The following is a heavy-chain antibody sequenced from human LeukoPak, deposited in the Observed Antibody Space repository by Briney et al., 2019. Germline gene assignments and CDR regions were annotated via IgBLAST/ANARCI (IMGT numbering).Heavy chain of an antibody. CDR3: ARLTTYYYDSTSRGDSGY. CDR1: GGSISGGDYY. D-gene: IGHD3-22*01. Sequence: PSETLSLTCTVSGGSISGGDYYWSWIRQPPGKGLEWIGYIYYSGSTYYNPSLRSRVTISVDTSKNQFSLKLSSVTAADTAVYYCARLTTYYYDSTSRGDSGYWGQGTLVTVSS. V-gene: IGHV4-30-4*08. CDR2: IYYSGST. J-gene: IGHJ4*02.